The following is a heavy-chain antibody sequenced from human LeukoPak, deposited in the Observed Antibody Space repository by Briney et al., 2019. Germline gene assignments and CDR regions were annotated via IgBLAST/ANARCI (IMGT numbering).Heavy chain of an antibody. CDR3: ATDLRIAAATVPYY. CDR2: FDPEDGET. J-gene: IGHJ4*02. V-gene: IGHV1-24*01. D-gene: IGHD6-13*01. CDR1: GYTLTELS. Sequence: ASVKVSCKVSGYTLTELSMHWVRQAPRKGLEWMGGFDPEDGETIYAQKFQGRVTMTEDTSTDTAYMELSSLRSEDTAVYYCATDLRIAAATVPYYWGQGTLVTVSS.